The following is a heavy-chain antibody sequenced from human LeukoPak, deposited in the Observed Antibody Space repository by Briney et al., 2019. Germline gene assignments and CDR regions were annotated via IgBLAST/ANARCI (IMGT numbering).Heavy chain of an antibody. J-gene: IGHJ4*02. CDR2: ISSSSSYI. D-gene: IGHD3-22*01. CDR3: ARAGQYYYDSSGVYYFDY. V-gene: IGHV3-21*01. CDR1: GFTFRSYA. Sequence: GGSLRLSCAASGFTFRSYAMSWVRQAPGKGLEWVSSISSSSSYIYYADSVKGRFTISRDNAKNSLYLQMNSLRAEDTAVYYCARAGQYYYDSSGVYYFDYWGQGTLVTVSS.